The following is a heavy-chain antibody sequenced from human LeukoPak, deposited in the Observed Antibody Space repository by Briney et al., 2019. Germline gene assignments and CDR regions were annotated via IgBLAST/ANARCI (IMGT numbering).Heavy chain of an antibody. V-gene: IGHV1-2*06. Sequence: ASVKVSCKASGYTFTGYYMHWVRQAPGKGLEWMGRINPNSGGTNSAHRFQGRVTMTRDTSISTAYMDLSRLRSDDTAVYYCARSSQNMIVVVITGHFDYWGQGTLVTVSS. CDR3: ARSSQNMIVVVITGHFDY. CDR2: INPNSGGT. D-gene: IGHD3-22*01. CDR1: GYTFTGYY. J-gene: IGHJ4*02.